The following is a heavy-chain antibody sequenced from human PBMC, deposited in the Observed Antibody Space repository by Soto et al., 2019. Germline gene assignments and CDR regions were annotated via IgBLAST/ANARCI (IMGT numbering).Heavy chain of an antibody. CDR3: ARDLFKKDTAMGNDAFDI. CDR2: IYSGGST. J-gene: IGHJ3*02. Sequence: GSLRLSCAASGFTVSSNYMSWVRQAPGKGLEWVSVIYSGGSTYYADSVKGRFTISRDNSKNTLYLQMNSLRAEDTAVYYCARDLFKKDTAMGNDAFDIWGQGTMVTVSS. CDR1: GFTVSSNY. V-gene: IGHV3-66*01. D-gene: IGHD5-18*01.